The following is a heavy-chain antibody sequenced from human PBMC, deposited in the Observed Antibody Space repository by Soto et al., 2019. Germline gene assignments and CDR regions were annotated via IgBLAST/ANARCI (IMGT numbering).Heavy chain of an antibody. D-gene: IGHD6-6*01. CDR1: GYRFSSYW. J-gene: IGHJ6*02. CDR3: ARTRSFTLGFYYDGMDV. Sequence: GESLRISCKGSGYRFSSYWIGWVRQRPGKGLERMGIIYPDDSDTRYSPSFQGQVTISADKSLRTAYLQWTSLKASDTALYYCARTRSFTLGFYYDGMDVWGQGTTVTVSS. V-gene: IGHV5-51*03. CDR2: IYPDDSDT.